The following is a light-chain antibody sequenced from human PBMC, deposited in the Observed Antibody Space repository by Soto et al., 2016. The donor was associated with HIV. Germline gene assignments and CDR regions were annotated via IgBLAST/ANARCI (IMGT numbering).Light chain of an antibody. CDR3: QQSDTIPLT. V-gene: IGKV2-28*01. J-gene: IGKJ5*01. Sequence: DIVMTQSPLSLPVTPGEPASISCRSSQSLLHSNGYIYLNWYLQKPGQSPQLLIYLGSNRASGVPDRFSGSRSRTGFSLTITSLQPDDFATYYCQQSDTIPLTFGQGTRLEIK. CDR2: LGS. CDR1: QSLLHSNGYIY.